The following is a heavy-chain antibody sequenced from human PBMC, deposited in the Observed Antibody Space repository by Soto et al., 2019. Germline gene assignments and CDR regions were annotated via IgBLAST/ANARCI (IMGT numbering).Heavy chain of an antibody. CDR3: AKHGRTTRARGTGNDAFDI. D-gene: IGHD3-10*01. J-gene: IGHJ3*02. Sequence: GGSLRLSCAASGVTFSNYAMSWVRQAPGKGLEWVSGISDSGGGTYYADSVKGRFTISRDNSKNTLYVQMNSLRAEDTAVYYCAKHGRTTRARGTGNDAFDIWGQRTIVPVSS. CDR2: ISDSGGGT. CDR1: GVTFSNYA. V-gene: IGHV3-23*01.